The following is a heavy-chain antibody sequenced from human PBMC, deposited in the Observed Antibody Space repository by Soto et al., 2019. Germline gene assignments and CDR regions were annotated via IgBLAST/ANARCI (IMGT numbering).Heavy chain of an antibody. D-gene: IGHD4-4*01. CDR2: IYYSGGT. Sequence: QVQLQESGPGLVKPSQTLSLTCSVSGGSISSADYYWSWIRQHPGKGLEWIGYIYYSGGTYYNPSLKSRLTMSVDTSKNQFSLKLSSVTAEDTAVYYCARSPHYSNYVEWFDPWGQGTLVTVSS. J-gene: IGHJ5*02. CDR3: ARSPHYSNYVEWFDP. CDR1: GGSISSADYY. V-gene: IGHV4-31*03.